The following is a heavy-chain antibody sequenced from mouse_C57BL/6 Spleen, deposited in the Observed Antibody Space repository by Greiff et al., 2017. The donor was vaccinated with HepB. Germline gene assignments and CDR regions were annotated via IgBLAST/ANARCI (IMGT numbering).Heavy chain of an antibody. V-gene: IGHV3-1*01. CDR2: ISYSGST. Sequence: ESGPGMVKPSQSLSLTCTVTGYSITSGYDWHWIRHFPGNKLEWMGYISYSGSTNYNPSLKSRISITHDTSKNHFFLKLNSVTTEDTATYYCARGGGGYAMDYWGQGTSVTVSS. CDR1: GYSITSGYD. CDR3: ARGGGGYAMDY. J-gene: IGHJ4*01.